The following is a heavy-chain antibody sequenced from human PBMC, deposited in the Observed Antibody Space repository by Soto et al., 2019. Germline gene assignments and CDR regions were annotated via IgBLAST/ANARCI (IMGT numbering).Heavy chain of an antibody. CDR1: GFTFNSYG. J-gene: IGHJ6*02. V-gene: IGHV3-30*03. D-gene: IGHD1-26*01. CDR3: ARTRSAWSDFHYYSFAV. CDR2: ISYDSTKT. Sequence: QVQLVESGGGVVQPGRSLRLSCAASGFTFNSYGMHWVRQGPGNGLEWVAFISYDSTKTYYADSVKGRFTISRDNSNSALYVQMNSLTGEDTAVYYCARTRSAWSDFHYYSFAVWGQGTTVTVSS.